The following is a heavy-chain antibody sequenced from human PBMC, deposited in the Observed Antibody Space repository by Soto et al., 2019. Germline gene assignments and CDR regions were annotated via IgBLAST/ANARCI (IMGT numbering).Heavy chain of an antibody. J-gene: IGHJ3*02. D-gene: IGHD6-13*01. CDR2: IYPGDSDT. CDR1: GYSFTSYW. Sequence: PGESLKISCKGSGYSFTSYWIGWVRQMPGKGLEWMGIIYPGDSDTRYSPSFQGQVTISADKSISTAYLQWSSLKASDTAMYYCALRRSEQQLVLYAFDIWGQGTMVTVSS. V-gene: IGHV5-51*01. CDR3: ALRRSEQQLVLYAFDI.